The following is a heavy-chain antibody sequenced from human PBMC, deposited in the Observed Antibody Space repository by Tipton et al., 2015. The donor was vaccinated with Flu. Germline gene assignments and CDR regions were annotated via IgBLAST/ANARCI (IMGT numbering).Heavy chain of an antibody. D-gene: IGHD6-13*01. J-gene: IGHJ5*02. Sequence: LSLTCAASGFTFSSYWMSWVRQAPGKGLEWVANIKQDGSEKYYVDSVKGRFTISRDNAKNSLYLQMNSLRAEDTAVYYCARRGLAGGSSWYVDWFDPWGQGTLVTVSS. CDR2: IKQDGSEK. V-gene: IGHV3-7*01. CDR1: GFTFSSYW. CDR3: ARRGLAGGSSWYVDWFDP.